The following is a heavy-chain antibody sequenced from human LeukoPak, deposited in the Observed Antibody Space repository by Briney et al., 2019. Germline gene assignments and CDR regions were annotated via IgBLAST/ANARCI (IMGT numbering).Heavy chain of an antibody. D-gene: IGHD5-12*01. CDR2: ISGSGGRT. V-gene: IGHV3-23*01. CDR1: GFTFSNYA. J-gene: IGHJ4*02. Sequence: GGSLRLSCAASGFTFSNYAMSWVRQAPGKGLEWVSAISGSGGRTYYADSVKGRFTASRDNSKNTLYLQMNSLRAEDTAVYYCAKDGYSGYDWGVDYWGQGTLVTVSS. CDR3: AKDGYSGYDWGVDY.